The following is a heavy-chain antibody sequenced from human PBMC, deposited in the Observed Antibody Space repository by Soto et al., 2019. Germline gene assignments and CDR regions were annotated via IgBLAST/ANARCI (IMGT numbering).Heavy chain of an antibody. D-gene: IGHD3-22*01. CDR2: INSDGSST. Sequence: LRLSCAASGFTFSSYWMHWVRQAPGKGLVWVSRINSDGSSTSYADSVKGRFTISRDNAKNTLYLQMNSLRAEDTAVYYCARDQRYYYDSSGSYGMDVWGQGXTVTVYS. J-gene: IGHJ6*02. V-gene: IGHV3-74*01. CDR1: GFTFSSYW. CDR3: ARDQRYYYDSSGSYGMDV.